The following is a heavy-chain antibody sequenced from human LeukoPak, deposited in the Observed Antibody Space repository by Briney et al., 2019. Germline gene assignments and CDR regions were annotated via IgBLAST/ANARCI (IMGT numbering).Heavy chain of an antibody. Sequence: GGSLRLSCVASGVTLSNYAMSWVRQAPGKGLEWVGRIKSKTDGGTTDYAAPVKGRFTISRDDSKNTLYLQMNSLKTEDTAVYYCTTGAGRGYWGQGTLVTVSS. D-gene: IGHD3-10*01. J-gene: IGHJ4*02. V-gene: IGHV3-15*01. CDR3: TTGAGRGY. CDR2: IKSKTDGGTT. CDR1: GVTLSNYA.